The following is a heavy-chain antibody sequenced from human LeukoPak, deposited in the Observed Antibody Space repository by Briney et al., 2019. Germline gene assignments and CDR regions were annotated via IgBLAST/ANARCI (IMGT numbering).Heavy chain of an antibody. CDR1: GYTFTSYG. Sequence: SVKVSCKASGYTFTSYGISWVRQAPGQGLEWMGWISVYNGNTNYAQKLQGRVTMTTDTSTSTAYMELRSLRSDDTAVYYCARFYYDSSGFPDLFDYWGQGTLVTVSS. V-gene: IGHV1-18*01. J-gene: IGHJ4*02. CDR3: ARFYYDSSGFPDLFDY. CDR2: ISVYNGNT. D-gene: IGHD3-22*01.